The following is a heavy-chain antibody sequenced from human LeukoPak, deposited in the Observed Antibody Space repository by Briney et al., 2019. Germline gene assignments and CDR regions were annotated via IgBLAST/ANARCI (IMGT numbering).Heavy chain of an antibody. Sequence: PGGSLRLSCAASGFTFSSYAMSWVRQAPGKGLEWASAISGSGGSTYYADSVKGRFTISRDNSKNTLYLQMNSLRAEDTAVYYCAKGRRYSSGWYYFDYWGQGTLVTVSS. CDR2: ISGSGGST. J-gene: IGHJ4*02. V-gene: IGHV3-23*01. CDR3: AKGRRYSSGWYYFDY. CDR1: GFTFSSYA. D-gene: IGHD6-19*01.